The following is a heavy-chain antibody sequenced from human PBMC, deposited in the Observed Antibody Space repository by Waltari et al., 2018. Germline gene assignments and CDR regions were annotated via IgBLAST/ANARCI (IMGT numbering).Heavy chain of an antibody. CDR1: GGTFSSYA. J-gene: IGHJ4*02. D-gene: IGHD3-22*01. CDR2: IIPTFGTA. CDR3: ARFDSSEPRSLHFDY. V-gene: IGHV1-69*01. Sequence: QVQLVQSGAEVKKPGSSVKVSCKASGGTFSSYAISWVRQAPGQGLEWMGGIIPTFGTANYAQKFQGRVTITADESTSTAYMELSSLRSEDTAVYYCARFDSSEPRSLHFDYWGQGTLVTVSS.